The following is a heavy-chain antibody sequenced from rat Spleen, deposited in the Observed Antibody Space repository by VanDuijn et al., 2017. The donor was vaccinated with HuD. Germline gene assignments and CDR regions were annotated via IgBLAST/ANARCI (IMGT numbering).Heavy chain of an antibody. Sequence: EVQLVETGGGLVQPGRSLKLSCVASGFTFSSFWMYWIRQAPGKGLEWVSSISYDGGSTYYRDSVKGRFTISRDNAKSSLYLQMDSLRSEDTATYYCTTEAVYYLGYWGQGVMVTVSS. D-gene: IGHD1-6*01. CDR1: GFTFSSFW. CDR2: ISYDGGST. CDR3: TTEAVYYLGY. J-gene: IGHJ2*01. V-gene: IGHV5-58*01.